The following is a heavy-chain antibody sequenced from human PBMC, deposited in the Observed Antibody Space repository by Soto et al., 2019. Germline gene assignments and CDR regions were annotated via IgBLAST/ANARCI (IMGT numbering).Heavy chain of an antibody. Sequence: ASVKVSCKASGYTFTSYGISWVRQAPGQGLEWMGWISAYNGNTNYAQKLQGRVTMTTDTSTSTAYMELRSLRSDDTAVYYCARGGTHRYYDILTGYDYWGQGTPVTVSS. V-gene: IGHV1-18*01. CDR1: GYTFTSYG. CDR2: ISAYNGNT. D-gene: IGHD3-9*01. J-gene: IGHJ4*02. CDR3: ARGGTHRYYDILTGYDY.